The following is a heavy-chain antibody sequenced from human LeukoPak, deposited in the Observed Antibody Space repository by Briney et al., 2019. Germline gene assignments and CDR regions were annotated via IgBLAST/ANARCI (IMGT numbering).Heavy chain of an antibody. V-gene: IGHV4-59*01. J-gene: IGHJ6*04. Sequence: SETLSLTCTVSGDSISSYYWSWIRQPPGKGLEWFGYIYYSGSTNYNPSPKSQVTISVDTSKNQFSLKLSSLSAADTAVYYCARDGPGYSGYDVRSYYYYGMDVWGKGTTVTVSS. D-gene: IGHD5-12*01. CDR3: ARDGPGYSGYDVRSYYYYGMDV. CDR2: IYYSGST. CDR1: GDSISSYY.